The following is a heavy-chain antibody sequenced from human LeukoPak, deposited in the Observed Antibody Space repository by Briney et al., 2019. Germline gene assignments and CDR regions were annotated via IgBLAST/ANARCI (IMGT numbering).Heavy chain of an antibody. D-gene: IGHD3-22*01. CDR1: GFAFNNAW. CDR2: IKSKADDGSA. CDR3: ARDSRQDYYDSSGYLWSAFDI. V-gene: IGHV3-15*01. Sequence: PGGSLRLSCAASGFAFNNAWMHWVRQAPGKGLEWVGRIKSKADDGSADYAAPVKGRFTISRDDSKNTLYLQMNSLRAEDTAVYYCARDSRQDYYDSSGYLWSAFDIWGQGTMVTVSS. J-gene: IGHJ3*02.